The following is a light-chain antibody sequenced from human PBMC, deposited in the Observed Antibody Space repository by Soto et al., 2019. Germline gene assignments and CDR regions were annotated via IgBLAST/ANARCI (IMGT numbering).Light chain of an antibody. CDR3: SSYSSSSTWV. Sequence: QSVLAQPPSVSGAPGQRVTISCTGSSSNIGAGYDVHWYQQFPGTAPKLLIYELSFRPSGVSNRFSGSKSGNTASLTISGLQAEDEADYYCSSYSSSSTWVFGGGTKLTVL. V-gene: IGLV1-40*01. CDR1: SSNIGAGYD. J-gene: IGLJ3*02. CDR2: ELS.